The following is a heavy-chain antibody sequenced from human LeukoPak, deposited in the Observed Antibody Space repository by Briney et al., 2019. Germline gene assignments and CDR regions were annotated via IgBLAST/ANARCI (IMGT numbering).Heavy chain of an antibody. D-gene: IGHD3-10*02. CDR1: GFTFTAYT. Sequence: GSLRLSCAASGFTFTAYTINWVRQAPGKGLEWVSYISGSTTDIYYADSVKGRFTISRDNAKNSLYLQMNSLRAEDTAVYYCAELGITMIGGVWGKGTTVTISS. CDR3: AELGITMIGGV. CDR2: ISGSTTDI. V-gene: IGHV3-21*01. J-gene: IGHJ6*04.